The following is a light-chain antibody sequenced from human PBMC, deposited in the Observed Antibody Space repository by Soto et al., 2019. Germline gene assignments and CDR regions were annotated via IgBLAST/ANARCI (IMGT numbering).Light chain of an antibody. Sequence: EIVLTQSPATLSLSPGERATLSCRASQSVSSYLAWYQQKPGQAPRFLIYDASNRATGIPARFSGRGSGTDFTLTIRRLEPEDCAVYYCQQRSNWYTFGQGTKLEIK. J-gene: IGKJ2*01. CDR2: DAS. CDR1: QSVSSY. V-gene: IGKV3-11*01. CDR3: QQRSNWYT.